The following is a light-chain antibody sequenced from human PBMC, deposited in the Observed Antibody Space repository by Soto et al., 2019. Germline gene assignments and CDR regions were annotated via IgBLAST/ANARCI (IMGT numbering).Light chain of an antibody. J-gene: IGKJ4*01. Sequence: DIQMSQSPSSLSASVGDEVTITCRASQVISNYLAWYQQKPGEVPKLLIYAASTLQSGVPSRFSGSGSGTDFTLSISSLQPDDVATYYCQNYNSVPLTFGGGTKVEIK. CDR1: QVISNY. CDR2: AAS. CDR3: QNYNSVPLT. V-gene: IGKV1-27*01.